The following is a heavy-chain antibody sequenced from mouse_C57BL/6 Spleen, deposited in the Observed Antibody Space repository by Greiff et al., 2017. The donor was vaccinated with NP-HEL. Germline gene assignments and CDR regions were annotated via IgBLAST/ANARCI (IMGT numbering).Heavy chain of an antibody. CDR1: GFTFSSYG. V-gene: IGHV5-6*01. D-gene: IGHD2-4*01. CDR2: ISSGGSYT. J-gene: IGHJ4*01. Sequence: EVQRVESGGDLVKPGGSLKLSCAASGFTFSSYGMSWVRQTPDKRLEWVATISSGGSYTYYPDSVKGRFTISRDNAKNTLYLQMSSLKSEDTAMYYCARHEGLRRNAMDYWGQGTSVTVSS. CDR3: ARHEGLRRNAMDY.